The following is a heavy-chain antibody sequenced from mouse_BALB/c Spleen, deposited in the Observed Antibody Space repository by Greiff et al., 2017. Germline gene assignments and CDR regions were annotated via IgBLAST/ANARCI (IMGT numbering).Heavy chain of an antibody. V-gene: IGHV5-4*02. J-gene: IGHJ4*01. CDR2: ISDGGSYT. CDR1: GFTFSDYY. D-gene: IGHD1-1*01. CDR3: ARAPFYYGSSLYAMDY. Sequence: EVQGVESGGGLVKPGGSLKLSCAASGFTFSDYYMYWVRQTPEKRLEWVATISDGGSYTYYPDSVKGRFTISRDNAKNNLYLQMSSLKSEDTAMYYCARAPFYYGSSLYAMDYWGQGTSVTVSS.